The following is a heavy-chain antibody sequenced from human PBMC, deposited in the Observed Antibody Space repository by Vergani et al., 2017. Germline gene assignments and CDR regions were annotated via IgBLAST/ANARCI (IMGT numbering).Heavy chain of an antibody. Sequence: QVQLQESGPGLVKPSETLSLTCTVSGGSISSYYWSWIRQPPGKGLEWIGYIYYSGSTNYNPSLKSRVTIYVDTSKNQFSLKLSSVTAADTAVYYCARGEPSMVRGVTYFDYWGQGTLVTVSS. V-gene: IGHV4-59*01. CDR1: GGSISSYY. J-gene: IGHJ4*02. D-gene: IGHD3-10*01. CDR3: ARGEPSMVRGVTYFDY. CDR2: IYYSGST.